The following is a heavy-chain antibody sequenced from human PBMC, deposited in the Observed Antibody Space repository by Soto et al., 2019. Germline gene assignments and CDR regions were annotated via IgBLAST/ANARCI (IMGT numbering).Heavy chain of an antibody. Sequence: PGGSLRLSCAASGFIFNTYGMHWVRQAPGKGLEWVAVIWYDGNDTSYADSVKGRFTISRDNSKNTLFLQMNSLRAEDTAVYYCAKPLLDHPYYFDYWGQGTLITVSS. V-gene: IGHV3-33*06. CDR1: GFIFNTYG. J-gene: IGHJ4*02. CDR2: IWYDGNDT. CDR3: AKPLLDHPYYFDY.